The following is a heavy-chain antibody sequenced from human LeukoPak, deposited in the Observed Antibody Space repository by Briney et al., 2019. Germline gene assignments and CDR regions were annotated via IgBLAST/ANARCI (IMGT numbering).Heavy chain of an antibody. V-gene: IGHV1-2*02. Sequence: ASVKVSCKASGYTFTGYYMHWVRQAPGQGLEWMGWINPNSGGTNYAQKFQGRVTMTEDTSTDTAYMELSSLRSEDTAVYYCATLPTSLDYGDYVSDYWGQGTLVTVSS. CDR1: GYTFTGYY. CDR3: ATLPTSLDYGDYVSDY. CDR2: INPNSGGT. D-gene: IGHD4-17*01. J-gene: IGHJ4*02.